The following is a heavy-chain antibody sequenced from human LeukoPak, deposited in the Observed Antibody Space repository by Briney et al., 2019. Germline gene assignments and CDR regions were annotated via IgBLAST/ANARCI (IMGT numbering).Heavy chain of an antibody. CDR3: ARGSADIVVVPAAGNAFDI. Sequence: KASETLSLTCTVSGYSISSGYYWGWIRQPPGKGLEWIGSIYHSGSTYYNPSLKSRVTISVDTSKNQFSLKRSSVTAADTAVYYCARGSADIVVVPAAGNAFDIWGQGTMVTVSS. CDR1: GYSISSGYY. J-gene: IGHJ3*02. D-gene: IGHD2-2*01. CDR2: IYHSGST. V-gene: IGHV4-38-2*02.